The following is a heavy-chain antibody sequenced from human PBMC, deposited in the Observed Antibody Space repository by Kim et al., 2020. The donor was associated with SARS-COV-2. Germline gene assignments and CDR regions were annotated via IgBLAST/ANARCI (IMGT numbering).Heavy chain of an antibody. CDR3: TRGGASSVYYFDH. V-gene: IGHV3-49*03. CDR2: IRNKRYGGTT. D-gene: IGHD1-26*01. Sequence: GGSLRHSCTASGFTFGDYAMSWFRQAPGKGLECVGFIRNKRYGGTTEYAASVKGRFTISRDDSKNIAYLQMNSLKGEDSAVYYCTRGGASSVYYFDHWGQGTLVTVSS. CDR1: GFTFGDYA. J-gene: IGHJ4*02.